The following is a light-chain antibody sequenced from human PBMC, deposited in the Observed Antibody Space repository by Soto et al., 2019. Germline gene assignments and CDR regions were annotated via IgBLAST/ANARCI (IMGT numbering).Light chain of an antibody. V-gene: IGKV1-39*01. CDR1: QTIGDT. CDR3: QHSWT. J-gene: IGKJ2*01. Sequence: DIQIPQSPSSLSASVGDRVTITCRASQTIGDTLNWYQQKPGKAPNLVIYAASSLQSGVPSRFSGSGSGTDFPLTVSSLQPEEFASYYCQHSWTFGQGTKLEI. CDR2: AAS.